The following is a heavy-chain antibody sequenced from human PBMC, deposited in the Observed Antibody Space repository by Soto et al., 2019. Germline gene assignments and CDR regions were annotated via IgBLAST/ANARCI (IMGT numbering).Heavy chain of an antibody. CDR2: TYYRSRWYN. D-gene: IGHD3-3*01. J-gene: IGHJ6*03. CDR1: GDSVSSNSAA. V-gene: IGHV6-1*01. Sequence: SKTLSLTCVISGDSVSSNSAAWNWIRQSPSRGLEWLGRTYYRSRWYNDYAVSVRSRITVNADTSKNQFSLHLNSVTPEDTAVYYCFGNSSLQWYYMGVWDKRTTVPVS. CDR3: FGNSSLQWYYMGV.